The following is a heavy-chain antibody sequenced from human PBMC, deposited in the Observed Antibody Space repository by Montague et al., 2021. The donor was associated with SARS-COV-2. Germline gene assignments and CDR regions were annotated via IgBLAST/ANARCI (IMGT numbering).Heavy chain of an antibody. D-gene: IGHD3-10*01. CDR1: GGSFSDYY. CDR3: AIPMVRGFSRAFDI. V-gene: IGHV4-34*01. CDR2: INNSGST. J-gene: IGHJ3*02. Sequence: SETLSLTCAVYGGSFSDYYWSWIRHPPGKGLEWIWEINNSGSTNYNPSLKGRVTISVDTSKNQFSLKLSSVTAADTAVYYCAIPMVRGFSRAFDIWGQGKMVTVSS.